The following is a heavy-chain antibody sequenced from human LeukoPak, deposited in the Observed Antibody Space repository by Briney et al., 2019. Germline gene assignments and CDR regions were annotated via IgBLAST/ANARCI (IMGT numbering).Heavy chain of an antibody. D-gene: IGHD3-22*01. CDR1: GGSMNNYY. CDR2: IFSRGNT. CDR3: ARVGDTSGYFYFLDY. J-gene: IGHJ4*02. V-gene: IGHV4-4*09. Sequence: SETLSLTCTVSGGSMNNYYWSWIRQPPGKGLEWIGYIFSRGNTNYNPSLKSRVTISVDTSKSQFPLKLSSATATDTAVYYCARVGDTSGYFYFLDYWGQGALVTVSS.